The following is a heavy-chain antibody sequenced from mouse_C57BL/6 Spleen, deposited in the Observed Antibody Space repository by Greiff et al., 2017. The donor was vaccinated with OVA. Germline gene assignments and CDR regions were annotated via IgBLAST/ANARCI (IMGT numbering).Heavy chain of an antibody. D-gene: IGHD2-1*01. CDR1: GYTFTSYW. V-gene: IGHV1-7*01. CDR2: INPSSGYT. J-gene: IGHJ2*01. CDR3: ARGGYYGNYDLFDY. Sequence: VQGVESGAELAKPGASVKGAGESSGYTFTSYWMHWVKQRPGQGLEWIGYINPSSGYTKYNQNFKDKATLTADKSSSTAYMQLSSLTYEDSAVYYCARGGYYGNYDLFDYWGQGTTLTVSS.